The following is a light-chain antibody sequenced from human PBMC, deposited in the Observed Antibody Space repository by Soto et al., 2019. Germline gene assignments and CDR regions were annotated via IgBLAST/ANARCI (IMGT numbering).Light chain of an antibody. J-gene: IGLJ3*02. CDR1: SSNIGAGYD. CDR2: GNN. Sequence: VLTQSPSVSGAPGQRVTISCTGNSSNIGAGYDVHWYQQLPGTAPKLLIYGNNNRPSGVPDRFFGSKSGTSASLAITGLQAEDEAGYYCQSYDTSLSEVFGGGTKLTVL. V-gene: IGLV1-40*01. CDR3: QSYDTSLSEV.